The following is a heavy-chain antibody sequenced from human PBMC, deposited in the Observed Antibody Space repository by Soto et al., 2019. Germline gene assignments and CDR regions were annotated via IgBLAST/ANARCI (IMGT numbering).Heavy chain of an antibody. CDR1: GFTFSGSA. Sequence: GGSLRLSCAASGFTFSGSAMHWVRQASGKGLEWVGRIRSKANSYATAYAASVKGRFTISRDDSKNTAYLQMNSLKTEDTAVYYCTRASGEDYYDSSGYYHWGQGTLVTVSS. CDR2: IRSKANSYAT. V-gene: IGHV3-73*01. J-gene: IGHJ4*02. D-gene: IGHD3-22*01. CDR3: TRASGEDYYDSSGYYH.